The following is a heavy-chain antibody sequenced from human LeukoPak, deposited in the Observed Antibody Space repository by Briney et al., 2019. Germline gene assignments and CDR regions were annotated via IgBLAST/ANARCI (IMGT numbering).Heavy chain of an antibody. CDR2: IYYSGST. CDR1: GGSISSSSYY. J-gene: IGHJ5*02. CDR3: ARAATSGYSYGYSRWFDP. V-gene: IGHV4-39*07. Sequence: SETLSLTCTVSGGSISSSSYYWGWIRQPPGKGLEWIGSIYYSGSTYYNPSLKSRVTISVDTSKNQFSLKLSSVTAADTAVYYCARAATSGYSYGYSRWFDPWGQGTLVTVSS. D-gene: IGHD5-18*01.